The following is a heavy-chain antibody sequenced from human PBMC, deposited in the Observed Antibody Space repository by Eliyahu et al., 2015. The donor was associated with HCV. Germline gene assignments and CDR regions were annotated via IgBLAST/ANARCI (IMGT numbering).Heavy chain of an antibody. J-gene: IGHJ6*02. CDR2: XFSNDEK. CDR1: GFSLSXARMG. Sequence: QVTLKESGPVLVKPTETLTLTCTVSGFSLSXARMGVXWXRQPPGKAXEWLAXXFSNDEKSYSTSLKSRLTISKDTSXSQVVLTMTNMDPVDTATYYCARMPRSSSWYSPNYYYYGMDVWGQGTTVTVSS. V-gene: IGHV2-26*01. D-gene: IGHD6-13*01. CDR3: ARMPRSSSWYSPNYYYYGMDV.